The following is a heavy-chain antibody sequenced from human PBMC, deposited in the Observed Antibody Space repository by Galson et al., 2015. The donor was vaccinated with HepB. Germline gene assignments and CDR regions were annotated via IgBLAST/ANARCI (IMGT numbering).Heavy chain of an antibody. CDR1: GGTFSSYA. Sequence: SVKVSCKASGGTFSSYAISWVRQAPGQGLEWMGGIIPIFGTANYAQKFQGRVTITADESTSTAYMELSSLRSEDTAVYYCARDLGVAGTSTTGLDYWGQGTLVTVSS. CDR2: IIPIFGTA. D-gene: IGHD3-10*01. CDR3: ARDLGVAGTSTTGLDY. J-gene: IGHJ4*02. V-gene: IGHV1-69*13.